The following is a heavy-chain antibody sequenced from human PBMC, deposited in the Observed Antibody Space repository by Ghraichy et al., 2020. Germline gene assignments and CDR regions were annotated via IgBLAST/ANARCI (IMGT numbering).Heavy chain of an antibody. Sequence: GGSLRLSCVASGFPFSIYWMSWARQAPGKGLEWVANIKEDGSEIYYLDSVKGRFTSSRDNARNSLYLQMNSLRVEDTAVYYCARMVQLGTWDPADYWGQGTLVTVSS. V-gene: IGHV3-7*01. CDR2: IKEDGSEI. CDR1: GFPFSIYW. D-gene: IGHD1-7*01. J-gene: IGHJ4*02. CDR3: ARMVQLGTWDPADY.